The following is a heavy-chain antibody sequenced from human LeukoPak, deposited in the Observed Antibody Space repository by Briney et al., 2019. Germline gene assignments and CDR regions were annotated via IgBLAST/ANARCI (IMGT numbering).Heavy chain of an antibody. D-gene: IGHD3-10*01. J-gene: IGHJ6*03. Sequence: GESLKISCEGSGYSFANFWIVWVRQMPGKGLEWMGIIYADDSDTKYNPSFQGQVTISADKSISTAYLQWSSLKASDTAIYYCARRAGTLNYYYFYMDVWGKGTTVTVSS. CDR3: ARRAGTLNYYYFYMDV. V-gene: IGHV5-51*01. CDR1: GYSFANFW. CDR2: IYADDSDT.